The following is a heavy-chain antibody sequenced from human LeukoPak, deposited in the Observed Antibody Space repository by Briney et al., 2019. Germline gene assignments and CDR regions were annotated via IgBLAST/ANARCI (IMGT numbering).Heavy chain of an antibody. CDR2: IYYSGST. J-gene: IGHJ3*02. D-gene: IGHD2-21*01. V-gene: IGHV4-59*08. CDR1: GGSISSYY. Sequence: TSETLSLTCTVSGGSISSYYWSWIRQPPGKGLEWIGYIYYSGSTNYNPSLKSRVTISVDTSKNQFSLKLSSVTAADTAAYYCARPGGGELYDAFDIWGQGTMVTVSS. CDR3: ARPGGGELYDAFDI.